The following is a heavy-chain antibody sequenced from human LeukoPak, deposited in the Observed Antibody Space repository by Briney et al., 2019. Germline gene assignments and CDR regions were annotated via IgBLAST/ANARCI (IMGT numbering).Heavy chain of an antibody. V-gene: IGHV1-2*02. CDR3: ARLNHPGTSSSWVPFDY. CDR2: INPNSGGT. J-gene: IGHJ4*02. D-gene: IGHD6-13*01. CDR1: GYTFTGHY. Sequence: ASVKVSCKASGYTFTGHYMHWVRQAPGQGLEGMGWINPNSGGTNYAQKFQGRVTMTRDTSISTAYMELSRLRSDDTAVYYCARLNHPGTSSSWVPFDYWGQGTLVTVSS.